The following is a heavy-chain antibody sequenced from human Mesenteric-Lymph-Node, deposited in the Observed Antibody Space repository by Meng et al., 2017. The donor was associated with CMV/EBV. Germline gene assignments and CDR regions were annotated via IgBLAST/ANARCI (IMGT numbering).Heavy chain of an antibody. CDR3: ARGPYDFWSGYSPGRFDP. J-gene: IGHJ5*02. CDR2: IWYDGSNK. V-gene: IGHV3-33*01. D-gene: IGHD3-3*01. CDR1: GFTFSSYG. Sequence: GGSLRLSCAASGFTFSSYGMHWVRQAPGKGLEWVAVIWYDGSNKYYADSVKGRFTISRDNSKNTLYLQMNSLRAEDTAVYYCARGPYDFWSGYSPGRFDPWGQGTLVTVSS.